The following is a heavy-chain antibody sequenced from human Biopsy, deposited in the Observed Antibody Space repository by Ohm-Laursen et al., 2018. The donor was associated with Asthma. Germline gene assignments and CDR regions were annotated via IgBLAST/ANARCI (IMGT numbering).Heavy chain of an antibody. V-gene: IGHV3-30*03. D-gene: IGHD6-25*01. CDR1: GFSFGSFG. CDR3: ARVFESSEWGPFYHFGLDV. J-gene: IGHJ6*02. CDR2: ISFDGRYE. Sequence: SLRLSCTASGFSFGSFGMHWVRQVPGKGPEWVALISFDGRYEYYADSVKGRFTISRDNPMKRLYLQMGSLRAEDTAIYYCARVFESSEWGPFYHFGLDVWGQGTTVAVSS.